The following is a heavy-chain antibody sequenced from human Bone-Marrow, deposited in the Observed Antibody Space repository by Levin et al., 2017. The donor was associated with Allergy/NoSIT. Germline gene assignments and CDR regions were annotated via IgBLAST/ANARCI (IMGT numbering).Heavy chain of an antibody. Sequence: GESLKISCAVSGFTRNNAWINWVRQAPGKGLEWVGRFKGKTDGGTTDYAAPVKGRFTISRDDSKNMLYLQMNSLKTEDTAVYYCSTVRYCTSGVCYARYYYDYGMDVWGQGTTVTVSS. V-gene: IGHV3-15*07. CDR3: STVRYCTSGVCYARYYYDYGMDV. CDR1: GFTRNNAW. CDR2: FKGKTDGGTT. D-gene: IGHD2-8*01. J-gene: IGHJ6*02.